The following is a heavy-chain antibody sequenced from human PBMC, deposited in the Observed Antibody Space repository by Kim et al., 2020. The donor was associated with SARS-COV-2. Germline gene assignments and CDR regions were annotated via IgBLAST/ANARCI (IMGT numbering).Heavy chain of an antibody. CDR3: ARGDWGLDY. J-gene: IGHJ4*02. V-gene: IGHV1-18*01. D-gene: IGHD7-27*01. Sequence: GNTNYAQKLQGRVTMTTDTSTSTAYMELRGLRSDDTAVYYCARGDWGLDYWGQGTLVTVSS. CDR2: GNT.